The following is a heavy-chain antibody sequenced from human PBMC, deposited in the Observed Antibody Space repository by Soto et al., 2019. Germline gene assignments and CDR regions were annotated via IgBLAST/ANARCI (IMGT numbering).Heavy chain of an antibody. J-gene: IGHJ4*02. CDR2: IYYSGTT. Sequence: QVQLQESGPGLVKPSDTLSLTCAVSGYSISSSNWWGWIRQPPGKGLEWIGYIYYSGTTYYNPSLKDRVTMSVDTSQNQFSLKLASVTAVDTAVYYCARSEIQGPIDYWGQGTLVTVSS. CDR1: GYSISSSNW. V-gene: IGHV4-28*01. CDR3: ARSEIQGPIDY.